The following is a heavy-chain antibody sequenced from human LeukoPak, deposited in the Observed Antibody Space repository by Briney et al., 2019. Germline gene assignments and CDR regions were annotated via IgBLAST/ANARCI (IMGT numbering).Heavy chain of an antibody. J-gene: IGHJ4*02. CDR3: ARAGGSTVSHSDY. CDR2: IGTTSGAI. V-gene: IGHV3-48*04. D-gene: IGHD4-17*01. CDR1: GFTFNAFG. Sequence: GGSLRLSCAASGFTFNAFGMNWVRQAPGKGLEWVSYIGTTSGAIYYADSVKGRFTISKDNAKNSLYLQMNSLRAEDTAVYYCARAGGSTVSHSDYWGQGTLVTVSS.